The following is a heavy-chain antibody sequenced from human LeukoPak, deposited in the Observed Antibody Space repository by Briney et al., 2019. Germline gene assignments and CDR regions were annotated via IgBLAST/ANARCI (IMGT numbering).Heavy chain of an antibody. CDR2: INHSGST. CDR1: GGSFSGYY. CDR3: ARGGRAFDY. V-gene: IGHV4-34*01. J-gene: IGHJ4*02. D-gene: IGHD1-26*01. Sequence: SETLSLTCAVYGGSFSGYYWSWIRQPPGKGLEWIGEINHSGSTNYNPSLKGRVTISVDTSKNQFSLKLSSVTAADTAVYYCARGGRAFDYWGQGTLVTVSS.